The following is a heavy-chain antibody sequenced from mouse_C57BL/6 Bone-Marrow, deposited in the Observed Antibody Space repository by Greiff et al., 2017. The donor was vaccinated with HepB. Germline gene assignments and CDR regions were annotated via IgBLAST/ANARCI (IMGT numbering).Heavy chain of an antibody. CDR1: GFTFSDYY. D-gene: IGHD2-4*01. CDR2: ISNGGGST. Sequence: EVKLVESGGGLVQPGGSLKLSCAASGFTFSDYYMYWVRQTPEKRLEWVAYISNGGGSTYYPDTVKGRFTISRDNAKNTLYLQMSRLKSEDTAMYYCARLGYDYDWFAYWGQGTLVTVSA. V-gene: IGHV5-12*01. J-gene: IGHJ3*01. CDR3: ARLGYDYDWFAY.